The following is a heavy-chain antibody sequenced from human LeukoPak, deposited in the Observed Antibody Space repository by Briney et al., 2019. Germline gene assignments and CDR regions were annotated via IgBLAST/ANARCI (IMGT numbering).Heavy chain of an antibody. CDR3: ARRNGSGSGLRRQLYYYNYYMDV. D-gene: IGHD3-10*01. CDR2: INHSGST. CDR1: GVSFSGYY. Sequence: SGTLSLTCAVYGVSFSGYYWSWIRQPPGKGLEWIGEINHSGSTNYNPALKRRVTITVNTSKNHFPLKLSSVNAADTAVYYCARRNGSGSGLRRQLYYYNYYMDVWGKGTTVTISS. J-gene: IGHJ6*03. V-gene: IGHV4-34*01.